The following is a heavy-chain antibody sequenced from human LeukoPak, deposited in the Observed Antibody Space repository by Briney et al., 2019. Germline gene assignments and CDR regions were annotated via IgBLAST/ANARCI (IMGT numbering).Heavy chain of an antibody. CDR3: ATFTGRSSWYCHY. D-gene: IGHD6-13*01. J-gene: IGHJ4*02. CDR2: IYYSGST. V-gene: IGHV4-39*01. Sequence: PSETLSLTCTVSGGSVSSSTNFWGWLRQSPGLGLEWIGNIYYSGSTYYNPSLKSRVTISLDTSRNQFSLKLRSVTAADTAVYYCATFTGRSSWYCHYWGQGTLVTVSS. CDR1: GGSVSSSTNF.